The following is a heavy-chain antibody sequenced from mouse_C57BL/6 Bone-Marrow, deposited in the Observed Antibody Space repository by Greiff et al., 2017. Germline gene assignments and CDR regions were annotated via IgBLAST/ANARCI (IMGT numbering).Heavy chain of an antibody. J-gene: IGHJ2*01. CDR1: GYTFTSYG. CDR3: ARYHYGSFVDY. V-gene: IGHV1-81*01. D-gene: IGHD1-1*01. Sequence: VQLQQSGAELARPGASVKLSCKASGYTFTSYGISWVKQRTGQGLEWIGEIYPRSGNTYYNAKFKGKATLTADKSSSTAYMELRSLTSADSAVYFCARYHYGSFVDYWGQGTTLTVSS. CDR2: IYPRSGNT.